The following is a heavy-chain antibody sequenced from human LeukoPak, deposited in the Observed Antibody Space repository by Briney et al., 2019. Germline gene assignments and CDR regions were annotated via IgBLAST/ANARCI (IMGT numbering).Heavy chain of an antibody. J-gene: IGHJ4*02. D-gene: IGHD3-22*01. V-gene: IGHV4-59*08. Sequence: SETLSLTCTVSGGSISSYYWSWIRQPPGKGLEWIGYIYYSGSTNYNPSLKSRVTISVDTSKNQFSLKLSSVTAADTAVYYCARSSNYYDSSGYDYWGQGTLVTASS. CDR2: IYYSGST. CDR1: GGSISSYY. CDR3: ARSSNYYDSSGYDY.